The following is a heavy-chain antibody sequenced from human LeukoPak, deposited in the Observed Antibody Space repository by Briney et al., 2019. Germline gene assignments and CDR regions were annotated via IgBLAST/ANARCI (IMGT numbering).Heavy chain of an antibody. V-gene: IGHV3-30-3*01. J-gene: IGHJ4*02. CDR1: GFTFSRYP. Sequence: GGSLRLSCAASGFTFSRYPMHWVRQAPGKGLGWVAVVSYVENNKNYADSVKGRFTISRDNSKNTLYLQMNSLRAEDTAVYYCARDAHPDTAMVMDYFDYWGQGTLVTVSA. CDR3: ARDAHPDTAMVMDYFDY. CDR2: VSYVENNK. D-gene: IGHD5-18*01.